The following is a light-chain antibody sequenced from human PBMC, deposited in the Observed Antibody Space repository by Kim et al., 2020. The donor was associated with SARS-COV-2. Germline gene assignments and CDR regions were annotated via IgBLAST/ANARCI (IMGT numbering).Light chain of an antibody. V-gene: IGLV2-18*02. CDR3: SSYTSSSTLI. J-gene: IGLJ2*01. Sequence: QSALTQPPSVSGSPGQSVTISCTGTSSDVGSYNRVFWYQQPPGTAPKLIIYEVSDRPSGVPHRFSGSKSGNTASLTISWLQTEDEADYYCSSYTSSSTLIFGGGTQLTVL. CDR2: EVS. CDR1: SSDVGSYNR.